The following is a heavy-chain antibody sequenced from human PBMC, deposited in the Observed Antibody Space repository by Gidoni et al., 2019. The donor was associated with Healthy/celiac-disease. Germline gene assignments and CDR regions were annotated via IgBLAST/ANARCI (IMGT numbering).Heavy chain of an antibody. Sequence: EVQLVESGGGLVQPGGSLKLSCADSGFTFSGSAMHWVRQASGKGLEWVGRIRSKANSYATAYAASVKGRFTISRDDSKNTAYLQMNSLKTEDTAVYYCTLGGEQLAGGMDVWGQGTTVTVSS. CDR1: GFTFSGSA. D-gene: IGHD6-6*01. CDR2: IRSKANSYAT. V-gene: IGHV3-73*01. CDR3: TLGGEQLAGGMDV. J-gene: IGHJ6*02.